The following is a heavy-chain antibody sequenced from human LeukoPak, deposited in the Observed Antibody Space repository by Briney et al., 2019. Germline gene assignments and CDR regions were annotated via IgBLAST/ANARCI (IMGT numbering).Heavy chain of an antibody. V-gene: IGHV4-61*02. D-gene: IGHD5-18*01. J-gene: IGHJ4*02. CDR2: IYTSGST. Sequence: SETLSLTCTVSGGSISSGSYYWSWIRQPAGKGLEWIGRIYTSGSTNYNPSLKSPVTISVDTSKNQFSLKLSSVTAADTAVYYCARDGPGYSYGYVPFDYWGQGTLVTVSS. CDR1: GGSISSGSYY. CDR3: ARDGPGYSYGYVPFDY.